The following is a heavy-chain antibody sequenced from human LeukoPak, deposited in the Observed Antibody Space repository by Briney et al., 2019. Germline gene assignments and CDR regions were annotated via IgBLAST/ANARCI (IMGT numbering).Heavy chain of an antibody. CDR3: ARGTPSSIAVAGTEFDP. Sequence: WETLSLTCTVPGGSISSYYWSWIRQPPAKGLEWIGYIYYSGSTNYNPSLKSRVTISLDTAKNQFSLKLSSVTAADAAVDYCARGTPSSIAVAGTEFDPWGQGTLVTVSS. CDR1: GGSISSYY. J-gene: IGHJ5*02. D-gene: IGHD6-19*01. V-gene: IGHV4-59*01. CDR2: IYYSGST.